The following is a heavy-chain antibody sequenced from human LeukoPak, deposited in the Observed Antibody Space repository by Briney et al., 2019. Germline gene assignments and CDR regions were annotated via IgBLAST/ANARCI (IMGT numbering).Heavy chain of an antibody. CDR1: GYTFTNYA. Sequence: GASVKPSCKASGYTFTNYAIHWVRQAPGQRFEWLGWINAANGHTKYSQEFQDRITITRDTSANTAYMELNNLRSEDMARYYCARGRGPPNTNRDFYFYYYMDVWGTGTTVAVSS. CDR3: ARGRGPPNTNRDFYFYYYMDV. D-gene: IGHD3-10*01. J-gene: IGHJ6*03. CDR2: INAANGHT. V-gene: IGHV1-3*03.